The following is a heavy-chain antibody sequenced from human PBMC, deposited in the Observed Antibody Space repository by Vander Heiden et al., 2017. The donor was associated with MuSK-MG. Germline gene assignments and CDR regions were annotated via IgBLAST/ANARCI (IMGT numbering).Heavy chain of an antibody. V-gene: IGHV3-21*01. CDR3: ARDYPYDSGPDDY. Sequence: EVQLVESGGGLVKPGGSLRLSCAASGFTFSSYSMNWVRQAPGKGLELVSSISSSSSYIYYADSVKGRFTISRDNAKNSLYLQMNSLRAEDTAVYYCARDYPYDSGPDDYWGQGTLVTVSS. CDR2: ISSSSSYI. D-gene: IGHD3-22*01. CDR1: GFTFSSYS. J-gene: IGHJ4*02.